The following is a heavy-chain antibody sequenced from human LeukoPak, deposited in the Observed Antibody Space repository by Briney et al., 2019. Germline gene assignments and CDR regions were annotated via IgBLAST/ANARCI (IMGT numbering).Heavy chain of an antibody. CDR2: ISAYNGNT. Sequence: GASVKVSCKASGYTFTSYGISWVRQAPGQGLEWMGWISAYNGNTNYAQKLQGRVTMTTDTSTSTAYMELRSLRSDDTAVYYCARDYNYYDSSGWARIYYYYGMDVWGQGTTVTVSS. D-gene: IGHD3-22*01. CDR3: ARDYNYYDSSGWARIYYYYGMDV. V-gene: IGHV1-18*01. CDR1: GYTFTSYG. J-gene: IGHJ6*02.